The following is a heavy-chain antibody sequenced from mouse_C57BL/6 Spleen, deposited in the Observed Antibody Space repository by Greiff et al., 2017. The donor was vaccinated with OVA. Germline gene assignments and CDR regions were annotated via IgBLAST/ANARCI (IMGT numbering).Heavy chain of an antibody. J-gene: IGHJ3*01. CDR2: INPSNGGT. Sequence: QVQLQQPGTELVKPGASVKLSCKASGYTFTSYWMHWVKQRPGQGLEWIGNINPSNGGTNYNEKFKSKATLTVDKSSSTAYMQLSSLTPEDSAVYYCAREGGLYYGNYVAYWGQGTLVTVSA. CDR1: GYTFTSYW. V-gene: IGHV1-53*01. D-gene: IGHD2-1*01. CDR3: AREGGLYYGNYVAY.